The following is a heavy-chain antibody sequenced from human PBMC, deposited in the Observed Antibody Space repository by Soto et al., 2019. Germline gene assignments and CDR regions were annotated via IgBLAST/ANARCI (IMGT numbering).Heavy chain of an antibody. CDR3: ARPEDTFGGVIVIRDYYYGMDV. Sequence: QVQLVQSGAEVQKPGASVKVSCKASGYTFTSYGISWVRQAPGQGLEWLGWTSAYNGNTNYAQTLPGRVTMTTDTSTTTAYMALRSLRSDDTAVYYCARPEDTFGGVIVIRDYYYGMDVWGQGTTVTVSS. CDR1: GYTFTSYG. V-gene: IGHV1-18*01. CDR2: TSAYNGNT. J-gene: IGHJ6*02. D-gene: IGHD3-16*02.